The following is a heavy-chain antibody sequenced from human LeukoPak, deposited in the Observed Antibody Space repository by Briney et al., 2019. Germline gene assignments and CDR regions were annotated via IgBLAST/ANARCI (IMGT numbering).Heavy chain of an antibody. Sequence: GGSLRLSCAASGFTFSSFGMHWVRQAPGKGLEWVSSISSSSSYIYYADSVKGRFTISRDNAKNSLYLQMNSLRAEDTAVYYCARPYIAAAGPYYFDYWGQGTLVTASS. J-gene: IGHJ4*02. D-gene: IGHD6-13*01. CDR2: ISSSSSYI. CDR3: ARPYIAAAGPYYFDY. V-gene: IGHV3-21*01. CDR1: GFTFSSFG.